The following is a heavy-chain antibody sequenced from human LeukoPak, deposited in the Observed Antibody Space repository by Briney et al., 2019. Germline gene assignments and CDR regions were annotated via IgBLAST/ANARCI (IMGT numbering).Heavy chain of an antibody. CDR2: FDPEDGET. CDR1: GYTLTELS. CDR3: ATSPYYDSSGYLDY. J-gene: IGHJ4*02. V-gene: IGHV1-24*01. D-gene: IGHD3-22*01. Sequence: ASVTVSCKVSGYTLTELSMHWVRQAPGKGLEWMGGFDPEDGETIYAQKFQGRVTMTEDTSTDTAYMELSSLRSEDTAVYYCATSPYYDSSGYLDYWGQGTLVTVSS.